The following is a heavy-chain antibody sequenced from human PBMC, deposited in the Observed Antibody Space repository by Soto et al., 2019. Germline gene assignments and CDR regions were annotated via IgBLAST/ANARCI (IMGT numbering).Heavy chain of an antibody. CDR2: ISSSGSTI. D-gene: IGHD2-2*01. Sequence: LRLSCAASGFTFSDYYMSWIRQAPWKGLDWVSYISSSGSTIYYADSVKGRFTISRDNAKNSLYLQMNSLRAEDTAVYYCASRYCSSTSCYALPDAFDSWGQGTMVTVSS. CDR3: ASRYCSSTSCYALPDAFDS. CDR1: GFTFSDYY. V-gene: IGHV3-11*01. J-gene: IGHJ3*02.